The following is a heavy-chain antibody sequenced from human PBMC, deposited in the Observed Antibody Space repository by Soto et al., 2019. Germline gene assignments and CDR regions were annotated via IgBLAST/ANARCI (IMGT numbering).Heavy chain of an antibody. CDR2: ISYDGSNK. D-gene: IGHD3-3*01. CDR3: ARDAWYYDFWSGYWRTDYYYGMDV. CDR1: GFTFSSYA. Sequence: GSLRLSCAASGFTFSSYAMHWVRQAPGKGLEWVAVISYDGSNKYYADSVKGRFTISRDNSKNTLYLQMNSLRAEDTAVYYCARDAWYYDFWSGYWRTDYYYGMDVWGQGTTVTVSS. J-gene: IGHJ6*02. V-gene: IGHV3-30-3*01.